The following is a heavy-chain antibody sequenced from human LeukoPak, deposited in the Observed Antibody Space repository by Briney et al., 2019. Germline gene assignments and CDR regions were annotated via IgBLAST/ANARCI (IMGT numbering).Heavy chain of an antibody. CDR2: IHYTGAT. D-gene: IGHD3-9*01. J-gene: IGHJ4*02. CDR1: GGSITGYY. Sequence: SETLSLTCAVYGGSITGYYWSWIRQPPGKGLEWVGEIHYTGATSYNPSLKSRATISIDTSKNQVSLKLSSVTAADTAAYYCARGNILSGYRFDFWGQGALVTVSS. V-gene: IGHV4-34*01. CDR3: ARGNILSGYRFDF.